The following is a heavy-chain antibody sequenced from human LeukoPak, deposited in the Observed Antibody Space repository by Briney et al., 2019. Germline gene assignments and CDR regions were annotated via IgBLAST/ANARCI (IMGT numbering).Heavy chain of an antibody. D-gene: IGHD3-16*01. CDR3: ARDSVGASWADY. V-gene: IGHV3-66*01. Sequence: PGGSLRLSCAASGFTVSSKYMSWVRQAPGKGLEWVSVIYSGERTYYADSVKGRFTIPRDNSNNTLYLQMNSLRAEDTAVYYCARDSVGASWADYWGQGTLVTVSS. CDR2: IYSGERT. CDR1: GFTVSSKY. J-gene: IGHJ4*02.